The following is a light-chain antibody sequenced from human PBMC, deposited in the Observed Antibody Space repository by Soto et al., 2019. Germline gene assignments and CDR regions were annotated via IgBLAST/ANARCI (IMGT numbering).Light chain of an antibody. CDR2: EAS. V-gene: IGKV1-5*03. CDR1: HSINKW. Sequence: DIHLTQSPATLSVSPGERVTISCRASHSINKWLALYQQKPGNAPTLLLYEASILQNGVPSRFSGTESGTEFTLTISSLRPDDFATYYCQQYNDNSAWTFGQGTKVDIK. J-gene: IGKJ1*01. CDR3: QQYNDNSAWT.